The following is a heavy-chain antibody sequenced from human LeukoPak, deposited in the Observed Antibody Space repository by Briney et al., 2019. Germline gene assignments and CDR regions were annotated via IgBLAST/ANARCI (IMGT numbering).Heavy chain of an antibody. D-gene: IGHD7-27*01. V-gene: IGHV1-8*01. CDR1: GYTFTSYD. CDR2: MSPNSGNT. CDR3: ARGPPNWGYDY. Sequence: ASVKVSCKASGYTFTSYDINWVRHATGQGPEWMGWMSPNSGNTGHAQKFQGRVTMTSSTSMSTAYMELSSLRSEDTAVYYCARGPPNWGYDYWGQGTLVTVSS. J-gene: IGHJ4*02.